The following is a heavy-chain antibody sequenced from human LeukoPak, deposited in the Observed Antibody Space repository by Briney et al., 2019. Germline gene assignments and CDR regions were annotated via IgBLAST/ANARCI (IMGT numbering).Heavy chain of an antibody. Sequence: GGSLRLSCAASGFTFSSYAMSWVRQAPGKGLEWVSAISGSGGSTYYADSVKGRFTISRDNSKNTLYLQMNSLRAEDTAVYYCATYKGYYGSGSSPHWGQGTLVTVSS. D-gene: IGHD3-10*01. CDR2: ISGSGGST. J-gene: IGHJ4*02. V-gene: IGHV3-23*01. CDR3: ATYKGYYGSGSSPH. CDR1: GFTFSSYA.